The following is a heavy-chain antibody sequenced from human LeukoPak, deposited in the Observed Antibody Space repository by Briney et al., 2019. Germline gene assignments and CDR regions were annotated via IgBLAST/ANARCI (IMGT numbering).Heavy chain of an antibody. CDR3: ASWIIDP. V-gene: IGHV3-48*01. D-gene: IGHD2-2*03. CDR2: ISSSSSTI. J-gene: IGHJ5*02. CDR1: GFTFRTYW. Sequence: GGSLRLSCVASGFTFRTYWMHWVRQAPGKGLEWVSYISSSSSTIYYADSVKGRFTISRDNAKNSLYLQMNSLRAEDTAVYYCASWIIDPWGQGTLVTVSS.